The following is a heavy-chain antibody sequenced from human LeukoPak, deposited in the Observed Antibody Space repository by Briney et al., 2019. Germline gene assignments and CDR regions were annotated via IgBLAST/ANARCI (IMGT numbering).Heavy chain of an antibody. CDR3: AKDMASGGAGSSIFDF. D-gene: IGHD2-15*01. CDR2: ISRDGGST. V-gene: IGHV3-43*02. J-gene: IGHJ3*01. CDR1: GFTFDDYA. Sequence: GGPLRLSCAASGFTFDDYAMHWVRQAPGKGLEWVSLISRDGGSTSYADSVKGRFTISRDNSKNSLYLQMNSLRTEDTALYSCAKDMASGGAGSSIFDFWGQGTMVTVSS.